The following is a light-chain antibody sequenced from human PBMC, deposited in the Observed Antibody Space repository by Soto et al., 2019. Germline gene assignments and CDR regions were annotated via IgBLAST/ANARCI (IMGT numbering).Light chain of an antibody. CDR1: QSVRTF. CDR2: DAS. Sequence: EVVLTQSPATLSLSPGERATLSCRASQSVRTFLAWYQHKPGQAPRLLIYDASNRATGIPARFSGSGSGTDFTLTISSLGPEDFAVYYCQQRSSWPSITFGQGTRLEIK. CDR3: QQRSSWPSIT. J-gene: IGKJ5*01. V-gene: IGKV3-11*01.